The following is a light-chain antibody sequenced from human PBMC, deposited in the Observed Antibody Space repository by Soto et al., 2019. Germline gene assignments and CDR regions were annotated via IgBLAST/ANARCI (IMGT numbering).Light chain of an antibody. CDR1: TSNIGAGYD. J-gene: IGLJ3*02. CDR3: QSYDSSLSAAV. CDR2: SNR. V-gene: IGLV1-40*01. Sequence: QSVLTQPPSVSGAPGQKVIISCTGSTSNIGAGYDVHWYQQLPGTAPKLLIYSNRNLPSGVPDRLSGSKSGTSASLAITGIQVEDEADYYCQSYDSSLSAAVFGGGTKLTFL.